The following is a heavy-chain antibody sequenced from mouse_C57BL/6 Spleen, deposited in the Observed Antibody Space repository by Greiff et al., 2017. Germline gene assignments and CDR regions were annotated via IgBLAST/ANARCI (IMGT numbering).Heavy chain of an antibody. CDR1: GYTFTSYW. CDR2: IHPNSGST. CDR3: ARGTYITTVVAPGYFDV. Sequence: QVQLKQPGAELVKPGASVKLSCKASGYTFTSYWMHWVKQRPGQGLEWIGMIHPNSGSTNYNEKFKSKATLTVDKSSSTAYMQLSSLTSEDSAVYYCARGTYITTVVAPGYFDVWGTGTTVTVSS. D-gene: IGHD1-1*01. V-gene: IGHV1-64*01. J-gene: IGHJ1*03.